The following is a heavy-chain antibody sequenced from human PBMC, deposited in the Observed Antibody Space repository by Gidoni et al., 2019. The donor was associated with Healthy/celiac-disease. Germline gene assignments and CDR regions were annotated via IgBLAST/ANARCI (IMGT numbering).Heavy chain of an antibody. V-gene: IGHV3-23*01. CDR1: GFTFSSYA. Sequence: EVQLLESGGGLVQHGGSLRLSCAASGFTFSSYAMSWVRQAPGKGLDWVSAISGSGGSTYYADSVKGRVTISRDNSKNTLYLQMNSLRAEDTAVYYCAKKGSSSWYGFDYWGQGTLVTVSS. CDR3: AKKGSSSWYGFDY. D-gene: IGHD6-13*01. J-gene: IGHJ4*02. CDR2: ISGSGGST.